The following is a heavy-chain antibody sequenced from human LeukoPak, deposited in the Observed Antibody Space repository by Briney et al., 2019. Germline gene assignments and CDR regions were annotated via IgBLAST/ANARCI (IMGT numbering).Heavy chain of an antibody. CDR1: GFTFSSYA. Sequence: PGGSLRLSCAASGFTFSSYAMHWVRQAPGRGPEWVAVISYDENNQYYTDSVKGRFTISRDNSKNTLFLQMNSLRAEDTALYYCATHDYDILTGYYDYWGQGTLVTVSS. V-gene: IGHV3-30-3*01. CDR2: ISYDENNQ. J-gene: IGHJ4*02. CDR3: ATHDYDILTGYYDY. D-gene: IGHD3-9*01.